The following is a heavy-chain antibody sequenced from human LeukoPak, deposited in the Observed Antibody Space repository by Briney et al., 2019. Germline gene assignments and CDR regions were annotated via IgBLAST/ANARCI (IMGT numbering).Heavy chain of an antibody. CDR2: IYYSGST. CDR3: ARGGRVQLWFRGSYFDY. D-gene: IGHD5-18*01. V-gene: IGHV4-59*01. Sequence: PSETLSLACTVSGGSISSYYWSWIRQPPGKGLEWTGYIYYSGSTNYNPSLKSRVTISVDTSKNQFSLKLSSVTAADTAVYHCARGGRVQLWFRGSYFDYWGQGTLVTVSS. CDR1: GGSISSYY. J-gene: IGHJ4*02.